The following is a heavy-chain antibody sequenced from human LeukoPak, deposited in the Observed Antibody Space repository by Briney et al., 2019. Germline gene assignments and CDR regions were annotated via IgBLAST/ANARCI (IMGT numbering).Heavy chain of an antibody. D-gene: IGHD3-10*01. CDR1: GFTFSDYY. CDR2: ISSSSTTI. J-gene: IGHJ6*03. V-gene: IGHV3-11*01. CDR3: ARRKWFGNYYMDV. Sequence: KAGGSLRLSCATSGFTFSDYYMSWIRQAPGKGLEWVSYISSSSTTIYYADSVKGRFTISRDNAKNSLYLQMNSLRAEDTAVYYCARRKWFGNYYMDVWGKGTTVTISS.